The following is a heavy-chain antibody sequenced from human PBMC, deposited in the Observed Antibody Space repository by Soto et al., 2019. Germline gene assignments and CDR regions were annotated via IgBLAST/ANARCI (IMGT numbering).Heavy chain of an antibody. CDR2: VSFDGSST. J-gene: IGHJ6*02. CDR3: AKAGWGGDYYYGLDV. Sequence: PGGSLRLSCAASGFNFNNYAMHWVRQAPGKGLEWVAVVSFDGSSTYYADSVKGRFTISRDSSNNTVSLQMNSLTSEDTAAYYCAKAGWGGDYYYGLDVWGQGTTVTVSS. V-gene: IGHV3-30*18. CDR1: GFNFNNYA. D-gene: IGHD2-21*01.